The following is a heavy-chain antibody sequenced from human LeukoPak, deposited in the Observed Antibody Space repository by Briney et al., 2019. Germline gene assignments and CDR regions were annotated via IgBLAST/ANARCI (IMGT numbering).Heavy chain of an antibody. CDR1: GGSISSSSYY. V-gene: IGHV4-39*06. Sequence: SETLSLTCTVSGGSISSSSYYWGWIRQPPGKGLEWIGSIYYSGSTYYNPSLKSRVTISVDTSKNQFPLKLSSVTAADTAVYYCARDRRYDFWSGYYTGGTFVYWGQGTLVTVSS. D-gene: IGHD3-3*01. CDR2: IYYSGST. CDR3: ARDRRYDFWSGYYTGGTFVY. J-gene: IGHJ4*02.